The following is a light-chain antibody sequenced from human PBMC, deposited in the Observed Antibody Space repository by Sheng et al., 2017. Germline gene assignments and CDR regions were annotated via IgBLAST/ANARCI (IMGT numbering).Light chain of an antibody. Sequence: DIQMTQSPSSMSASVGDTVTITCRASQGIGNFLAWFQQKPGKVPKRLIYDASTLQNGVPSRFSGSKSGTEFTLTINRLQPEDFATYYCLQHKSYPPSVTFGRGTEGGDQT. CDR3: LQHKSYPPSVT. CDR1: QGIGNF. J-gene: IGKJ4*01. CDR2: DAS. V-gene: IGKV1-17*03.